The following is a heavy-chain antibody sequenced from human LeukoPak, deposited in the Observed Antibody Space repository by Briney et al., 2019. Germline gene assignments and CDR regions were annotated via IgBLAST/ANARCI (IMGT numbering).Heavy chain of an antibody. CDR2: IRSKAYGGTT. CDR1: GFIFGDYA. CDR3: SRDGENGGSGYDSKNY. Sequence: GGSLRLSCTASGFIFGDYAMSWFRQAPGKGLEWVGFIRSKAYGGTTEYAASVKGRFTISRDDSKSIAYLQMNSLKAEDTAVYYCSRDGENGGSGYDSKNYWGQGTLVTVSS. V-gene: IGHV3-49*03. J-gene: IGHJ4*02. D-gene: IGHD5-12*01.